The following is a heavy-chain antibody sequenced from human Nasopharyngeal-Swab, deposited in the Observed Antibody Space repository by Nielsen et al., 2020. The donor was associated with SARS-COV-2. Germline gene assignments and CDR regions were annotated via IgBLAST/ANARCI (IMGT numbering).Heavy chain of an antibody. J-gene: IGHJ2*01. V-gene: IGHV3-7*03. Sequence: GESLKISCAASGFTFSSYWMSWVRQAPGKGLEWVANIKQDGSEKYYVDSVKGRFTISRDNAKNSLYLQMNSLRAEDTAVYYCARLGGDGWYFDLWGCGTLVTVSS. CDR1: GFTFSSYW. D-gene: IGHD2-21*02. CDR2: IKQDGSEK. CDR3: ARLGGDGWYFDL.